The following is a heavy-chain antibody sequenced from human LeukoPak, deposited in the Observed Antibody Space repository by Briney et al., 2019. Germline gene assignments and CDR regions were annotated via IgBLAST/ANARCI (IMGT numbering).Heavy chain of an antibody. CDR1: GFTFSSYG. J-gene: IGHJ3*02. Sequence: GGSLRLSCAASGFTFSSYGMHWVRQAPGKGLEWVSYISNSSSSIYYADSVRGRFTISRDNAKDSLYLQMNSLRAEDTAVYYCARMTGGSDGLDMWGQGTMVTVYS. V-gene: IGHV3-48*01. CDR3: ARMTGGSDGLDM. D-gene: IGHD2-15*01. CDR2: ISNSSSSI.